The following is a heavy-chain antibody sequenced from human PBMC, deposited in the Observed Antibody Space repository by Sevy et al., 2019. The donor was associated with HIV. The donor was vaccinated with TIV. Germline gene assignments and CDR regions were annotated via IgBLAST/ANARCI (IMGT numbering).Heavy chain of an antibody. CDR2: FDPEDGET. J-gene: IGHJ3*02. V-gene: IGHV1-24*01. Sequence: ASVKFSCKVSGYTLTELSMHWVRQAPGKGLEWMGGFDPEDGETIYAQKFQGRVTMTGDTSTDTAYMELSSLRSEDTAVYYCATGYYDSSGYYQDAFDIWGQGTMVTVSS. CDR3: ATGYYDSSGYYQDAFDI. D-gene: IGHD3-22*01. CDR1: GYTLTELS.